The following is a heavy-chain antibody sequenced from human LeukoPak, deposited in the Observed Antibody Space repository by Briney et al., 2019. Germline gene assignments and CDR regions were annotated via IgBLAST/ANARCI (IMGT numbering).Heavy chain of an antibody. CDR1: GFTFSTYA. CDR2: FGGGGNS. D-gene: IGHD6-19*01. J-gene: IGHJ3*01. Sequence: PGGSLRLSCAASGFTFSTYAMSWVRQAPGTGLEWVSAFGGGGNSYYAGSVKGRFTISRDNSKNSLYLQMNSLRAEDTALYYCARGSRSSGWYDGFDVWGQGTMVTVSS. V-gene: IGHV3-23*01. CDR3: ARGSRSSGWYDGFDV.